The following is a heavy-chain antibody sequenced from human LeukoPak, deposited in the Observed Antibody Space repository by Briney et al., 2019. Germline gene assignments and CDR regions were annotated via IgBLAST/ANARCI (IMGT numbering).Heavy chain of an antibody. CDR1: GDSISSYY. V-gene: IGHV4-59*01. J-gene: IGHJ6*02. Sequence: SETLSLTCTVSGDSISSYYWSWIRQPPGKALEWIGYIYYSGSTKYNPSLKSRVTISLDTSKNQFSLKLSSVTAADTAVYYCARCSDYYYYAMDVWGQGTTVTVSS. CDR2: IYYSGST. CDR3: ARCSDYYYYAMDV.